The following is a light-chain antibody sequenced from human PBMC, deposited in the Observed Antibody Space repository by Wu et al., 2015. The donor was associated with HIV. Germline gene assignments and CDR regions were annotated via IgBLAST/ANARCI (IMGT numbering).Light chain of an antibody. CDR2: KAS. CDR3: LQYDTFLT. Sequence: DIRMTQSPSTLSASVGDRVTITCRASQSISNYLAWYQQKPGKSPKLLIYKASSLDSGVPSRFSGSGSGTEFTLTISSLQPDDFAAYYCLQYDTFLTFGGGTKVEIK. CDR1: QSISNY. V-gene: IGKV1-5*03. J-gene: IGKJ4*01.